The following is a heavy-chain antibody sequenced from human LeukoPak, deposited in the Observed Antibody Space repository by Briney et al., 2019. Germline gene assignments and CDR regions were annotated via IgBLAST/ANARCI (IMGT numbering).Heavy chain of an antibody. J-gene: IGHJ3*02. D-gene: IGHD3-10*01. CDR1: EFTFSSYS. V-gene: IGHV3-21*01. CDR2: ISRSSSYI. CDR3: ARERPYGSGSRAFDI. Sequence: GGSLRLSCAASEFTFSSYSMNWVRQAPGKGLEWVSSISRSSSYIYCADSVKGRFTISRDNAKNSLYLEMNSLRAEDTAVYYCARERPYGSGSRAFDIWGQGTMVTVSS.